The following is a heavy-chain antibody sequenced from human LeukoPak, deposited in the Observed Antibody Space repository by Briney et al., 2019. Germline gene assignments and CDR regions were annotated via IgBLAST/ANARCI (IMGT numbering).Heavy chain of an antibody. CDR1: GFTFSSYS. CDR2: ISSSSSYI. Sequence: GGSLRLSCAASGFTFSSYSMNWVRQASGKGLEWVSSISSSSSYIYYADSVKGRFTISRDNAKNSLYLQMNSLRAEDTAVYYCARDYYDSSGYYPIYYYYYGMDVWGQGTTVTVSS. J-gene: IGHJ6*02. D-gene: IGHD3-22*01. V-gene: IGHV3-21*01. CDR3: ARDYYDSSGYYPIYYYYYGMDV.